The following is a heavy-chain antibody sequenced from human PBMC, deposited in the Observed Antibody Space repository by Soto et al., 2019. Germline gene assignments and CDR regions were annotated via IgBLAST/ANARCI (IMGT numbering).Heavy chain of an antibody. D-gene: IGHD2-21*02. V-gene: IGHV3-74*01. Sequence: LRLSCAASGFNFSNHWMHWVRQRPAEGLVWVSRITSDGKSKAYAESVKGRFAISGDNAKNTLYLQMNGLTAEDTAAYYCARESGDWPLNWFDPWGQGTLVTVSS. J-gene: IGHJ5*02. CDR2: ITSDGKSK. CDR3: ARESGDWPLNWFDP. CDR1: GFNFSNHW.